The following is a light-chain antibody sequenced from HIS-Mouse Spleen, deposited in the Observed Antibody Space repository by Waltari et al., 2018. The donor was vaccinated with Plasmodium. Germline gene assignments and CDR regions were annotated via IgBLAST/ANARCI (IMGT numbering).Light chain of an antibody. CDR3: QQLTSYPLT. V-gene: IGKV1-9*01. J-gene: IGKJ4*01. CDR2: AAS. Sequence: DIQLTQSPSFLSASVGDRVTITCRATQGISSYLAWYQQKPEKAPKILSYAASTLQSGVTSRFSGSGSGTEFTLTISSMQPEDFATYYCQQLTSYPLTFGGGTKVEIK. CDR1: QGISSY.